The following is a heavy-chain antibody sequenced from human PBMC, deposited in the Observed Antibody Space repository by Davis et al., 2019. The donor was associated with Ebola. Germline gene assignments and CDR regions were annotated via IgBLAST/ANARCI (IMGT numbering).Heavy chain of an antibody. CDR1: GFTFSSYS. J-gene: IGHJ6*02. CDR2: ISSSSSYI. Sequence: GESLKISCAASGFTFSSYSMNWVRQAPGKGLEWVSSISSSSSYIYYADSVKGRFTISRDNAKNSLYLQMNSLRDEDTAVYYCARDQDDYGDYTFYYYCYGMDVWGQGTTVTVSS. CDR3: ARDQDDYGDYTFYYYCYGMDV. V-gene: IGHV3-21*01. D-gene: IGHD4-17*01.